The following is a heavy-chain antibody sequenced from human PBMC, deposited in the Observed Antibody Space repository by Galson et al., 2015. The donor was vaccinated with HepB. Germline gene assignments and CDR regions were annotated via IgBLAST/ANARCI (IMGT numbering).Heavy chain of an antibody. CDR3: ARAVDLAAGRYYFDY. CDR1: GYSFTSYW. V-gene: IGHV5-51*01. Sequence: SGAEVKKPGESLKISCKGSGYSFTSYWIGWVRQMPGKGLEWMGIIYPGDSDTRYSPSFQGQVTISADKSISTAYLQWSSLKASDTAMYYCARAVDLAAGRYYFDYWGQGTLVTVSS. D-gene: IGHD6-13*01. CDR2: IYPGDSDT. J-gene: IGHJ4*02.